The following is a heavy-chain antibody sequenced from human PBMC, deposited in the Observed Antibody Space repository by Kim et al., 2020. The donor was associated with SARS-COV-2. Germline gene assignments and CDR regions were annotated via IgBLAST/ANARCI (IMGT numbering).Heavy chain of an antibody. CDR3: ATEVSSSWDY. CDR1: GFTFSSYA. CDR2: ITDIGRA. J-gene: IGHJ4*02. V-gene: IGHV3-23*01. Sequence: GGSLRLSCAASGFTFSSYAMNWVRQAPGKGLEWVSGITDIGRAYYADSAKGRFTISRDNSKNRLYLQMSNLRAEDTAVYYCATEVSSSWDYWGQGTLVTV. D-gene: IGHD6-13*01.